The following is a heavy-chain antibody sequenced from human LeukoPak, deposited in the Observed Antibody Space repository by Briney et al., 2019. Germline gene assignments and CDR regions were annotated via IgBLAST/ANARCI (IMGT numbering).Heavy chain of an antibody. Sequence: GGSLRLSCAASGFTFSSHWMHWVRQAPGKGLVWVSRINSDGSSTNYADSVKGRFTISRDNAKNTLYLQMNSLRAEDTAMYYCARGVDTMIRGVGYWGQGTLVTVSS. CDR3: ARGVDTMIRGVGY. CDR1: GFTFSSHW. D-gene: IGHD3-10*01. CDR2: INSDGSST. J-gene: IGHJ4*02. V-gene: IGHV3-74*01.